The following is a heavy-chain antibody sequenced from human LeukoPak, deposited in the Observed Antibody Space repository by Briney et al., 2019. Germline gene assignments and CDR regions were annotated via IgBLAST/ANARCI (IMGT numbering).Heavy chain of an antibody. D-gene: IGHD6-19*01. V-gene: IGHV1-18*01. CDR2: ISAYNGNT. J-gene: IGHJ5*02. Sequence: ASVKVSCKASGYTFTSDGISWVRQAPGQGLDWIGWISAYNGNTNYAQKLQGRVTMTTDTSTSTAYMELRSLRSDDTAVYYCARRGVADVFDPWGQGTLVTVSS. CDR3: ARRGVADVFDP. CDR1: GYTFTSDG.